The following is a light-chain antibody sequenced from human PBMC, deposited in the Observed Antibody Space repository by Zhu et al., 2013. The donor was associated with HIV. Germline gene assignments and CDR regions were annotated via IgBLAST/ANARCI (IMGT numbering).Light chain of an antibody. CDR1: QSVSSN. V-gene: IGKV3-15*01. CDR3: LQYNNWPPIT. Sequence: EIVMTQSPATLSVSPGERATLSCRASQSVSSNLGWYQQKPGQAPRLLIYGASTRATGIPARFSGSGSGTEFTLTISGLQSEDFAVYFCLQYNNWPPITFGQGTRLE. J-gene: IGKJ5*01. CDR2: GAS.